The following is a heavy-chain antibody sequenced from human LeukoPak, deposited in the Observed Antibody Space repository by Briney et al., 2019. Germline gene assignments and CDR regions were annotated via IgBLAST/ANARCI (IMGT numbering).Heavy chain of an antibody. V-gene: IGHV1-18*01. Sequence: ASVKVSCKASGYTFTSYGISWVRQAPGQGLEWMGWISTYNGHTNHAQKLQGRVTMTTDTSTSTAYMELRSLRSDDTAVYYCASGESSGWYHLDYWGQGTLVTVSS. J-gene: IGHJ4*02. CDR1: GYTFTSYG. D-gene: IGHD6-19*01. CDR2: ISTYNGHT. CDR3: ASGESSGWYHLDY.